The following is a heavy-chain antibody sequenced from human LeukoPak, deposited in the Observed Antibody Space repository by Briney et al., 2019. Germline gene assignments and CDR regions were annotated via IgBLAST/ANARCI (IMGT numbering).Heavy chain of an antibody. CDR2: INLDGNGR. CDR1: GFFFSNYW. Sequence: PGGSLRLSCAASGFFFSNYWMSWVRQAQGKGLEWVANINLDGNGRFYVDSVKGRFTISRDNNKKSVYLQMNSLRAADTAVYYCAKNMGRWLVTQTAEYFQNWGQGSLVTVSS. CDR3: AKNMGRWLVTQTAEYFQN. J-gene: IGHJ1*01. D-gene: IGHD6-19*01. V-gene: IGHV3-7*03.